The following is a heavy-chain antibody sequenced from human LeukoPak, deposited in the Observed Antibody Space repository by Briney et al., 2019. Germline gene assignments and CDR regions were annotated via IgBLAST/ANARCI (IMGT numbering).Heavy chain of an antibody. CDR1: GFTFSSYA. D-gene: IGHD5-18*01. V-gene: IGHV3-23*01. J-gene: IGHJ4*02. Sequence: GGSLRLSCAASGFTFSSYAMSWVRQAPGKGLEWVSAISGSGGSTYYADSVKGRFTISGDNSKNTLYLQMNSLRAEDTAVYYCAKSRDTAMVTGYFDYWGQGTLVTVSS. CDR2: ISGSGGST. CDR3: AKSRDTAMVTGYFDY.